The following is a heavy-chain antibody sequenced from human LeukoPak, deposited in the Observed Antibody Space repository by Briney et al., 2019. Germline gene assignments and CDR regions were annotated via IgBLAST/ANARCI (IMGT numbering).Heavy chain of an antibody. Sequence: QPGGSLRLSCAASGFTFSSYGMHWVRQAPGKGLEWVAFIRYDGSNKYYANSVKGRFTISRDNSKNTLYLQMNSLRAEDTAVYYCAKDWAPFRDYYYMDVWGKGTTVTISS. CDR2: IRYDGSNK. CDR1: GFTFSSYG. V-gene: IGHV3-30*02. CDR3: AKDWAPFRDYYYMDV. D-gene: IGHD3-16*01. J-gene: IGHJ6*03.